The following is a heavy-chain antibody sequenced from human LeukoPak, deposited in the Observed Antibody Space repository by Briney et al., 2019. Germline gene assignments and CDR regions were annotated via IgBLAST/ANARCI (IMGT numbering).Heavy chain of an antibody. CDR1: GYTLSNYY. J-gene: IGHJ4*02. CDR3: ARHRSDSYSSPIDY. Sequence: GESLKISCKGSGYTLSNYYIGWVRQMPGKGLEWMAIVSPSDSDTRYCPSFRGQVTISADKSISTVYLQWSSLEASDTAIYYCARHRSDSYSSPIDYWGQGTLVTVSS. CDR2: VSPSDSDT. V-gene: IGHV5-51*01. D-gene: IGHD6-6*01.